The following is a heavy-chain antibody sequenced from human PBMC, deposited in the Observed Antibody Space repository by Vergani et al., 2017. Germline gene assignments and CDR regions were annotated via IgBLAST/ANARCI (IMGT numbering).Heavy chain of an antibody. Sequence: QVQLVQSGAEVKKPGSSVKVSCKASGGTFSSCAISWVRQAPGQGLEWMGRIIPIFGTANYAQKFQGRVTITADESTSTAYMELSSLRSEDTAVYYCARDRGYCSGGSCYSGYYYYYGMDVWGQGTTVTVSS. CDR2: IIPIFGTA. J-gene: IGHJ6*02. CDR1: GGTFSSCA. CDR3: ARDRGYCSGGSCYSGYYYYYGMDV. D-gene: IGHD2-15*01. V-gene: IGHV1-69*13.